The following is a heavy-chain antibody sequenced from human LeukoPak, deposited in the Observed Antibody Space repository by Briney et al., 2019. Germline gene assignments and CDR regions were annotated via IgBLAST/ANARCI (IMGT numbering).Heavy chain of an antibody. CDR3: ARVRISMIVVAYGMDV. D-gene: IGHD3-22*01. CDR1: GGFISTYY. V-gene: IGHV4-34*01. J-gene: IGHJ6*02. CDR2: INHSGST. Sequence: SETLSLTCTVSGGFISTYYWSWIRQPPGKGLEWIGEINHSGSTNYNPSLKSRVTISVDTSKNQFSLKLSSVTAADTAVYYCARVRISMIVVAYGMDVWGQGTMVTVSS.